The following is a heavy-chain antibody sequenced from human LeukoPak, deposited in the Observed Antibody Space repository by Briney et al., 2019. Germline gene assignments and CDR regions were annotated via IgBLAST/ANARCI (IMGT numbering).Heavy chain of an antibody. Sequence: PGGSLRLSCGASGFTFSNYWMTWVRQAPGKGLEWVANMKQDGSEKYYVDSVKGRFTISRDDAKNSLYLQMNSLRAEDTAVYYCARDGAQYYYDSSGYSDFGAFDIWGQGTMVTVSS. CDR2: MKQDGSEK. CDR3: ARDGAQYYYDSSGYSDFGAFDI. D-gene: IGHD3-22*01. J-gene: IGHJ3*02. V-gene: IGHV3-7*03. CDR1: GFTFSNYW.